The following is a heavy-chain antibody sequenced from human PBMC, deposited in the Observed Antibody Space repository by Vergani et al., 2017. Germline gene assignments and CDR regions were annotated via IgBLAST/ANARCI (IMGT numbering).Heavy chain of an antibody. CDR2: IYHSGST. J-gene: IGHJ4*02. D-gene: IGHD3-22*01. CDR3: ARLRYDSSGYYCGNYFDY. V-gene: IGHV4-30-2*01. CDR1: GGSISSGGYS. Sequence: QLQLQESGSGLVKPSQTLSLTCAVSGGSISSGGYSWSWIRQPPGKGLEWIGYIYHSGSTYYNPSLKSRVTISVDRSKNQFSLKLSSVTAADTAVYYCARLRYDSSGYYCGNYFDYWGQGTLVTVSS.